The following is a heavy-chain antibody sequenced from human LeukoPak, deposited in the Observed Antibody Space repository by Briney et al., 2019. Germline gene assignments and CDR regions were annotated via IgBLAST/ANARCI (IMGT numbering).Heavy chain of an antibody. CDR1: GYTLTSYG. J-gene: IGHJ3*02. CDR3: ARRETYDSSGAFDI. D-gene: IGHD3-22*01. Sequence: ASVKVSCKASGYTLTSYGMSWVRQAPGQGLERMGWISAYNGNTNYAQKLQGRVTMTTDTSTSTAYMELRSLRSDDTAVYYCARRETYDSSGAFDIWGQGTMVTVSS. V-gene: IGHV1-18*01. CDR2: ISAYNGNT.